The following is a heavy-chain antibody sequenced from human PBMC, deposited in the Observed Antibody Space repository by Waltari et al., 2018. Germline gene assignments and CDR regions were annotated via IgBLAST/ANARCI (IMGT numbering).Heavy chain of an antibody. CDR3: ARDQYSGSYF. Sequence: QVQLVQSGAELKKPGASVKVSCKASGYTFTSSYINWVRQAPGQGLEWMGIINPSSGSASYVQKLQGRVSMTRDTSTSTVYMELSGLRSEDTAIYYCARDQYSGSYFWGQGTLVTVSS. D-gene: IGHD1-26*01. CDR1: GYTFTSSY. CDR2: INPSSGSA. V-gene: IGHV1-46*04. J-gene: IGHJ4*02.